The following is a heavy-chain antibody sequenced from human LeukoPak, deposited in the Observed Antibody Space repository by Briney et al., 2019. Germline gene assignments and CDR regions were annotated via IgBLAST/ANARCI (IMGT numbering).Heavy chain of an antibody. Sequence: GGSLRLSCAASGFTFSSYSMNWVRQAPGKGLEWVSSISSSSSYIYYADSVKGRFTISRDNAKNSLYLQMNSLRAEDTAVYYCARDVGSSNWFDPWGQGTLVTVSS. CDR3: ARDVGSSNWFDP. D-gene: IGHD2-15*01. CDR1: GFTFSSYS. J-gene: IGHJ5*02. CDR2: ISSSSSYI. V-gene: IGHV3-21*01.